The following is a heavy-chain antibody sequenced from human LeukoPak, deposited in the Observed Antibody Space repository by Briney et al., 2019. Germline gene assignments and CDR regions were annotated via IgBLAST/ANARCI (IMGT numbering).Heavy chain of an antibody. CDR1: GGSISSYY. CDR2: IYTSGST. CDR3: ARAGYSGSYYYFDY. D-gene: IGHD1-26*01. J-gene: IGHJ4*02. V-gene: IGHV4-4*07. Sequence: TSETLSLTCTVSGGSISSYYWSWIRQPAGKGLEWIGRIYTSGSTNYNPSLKSRVTMSVDTSKNQFSLKLSSVTAADTAVYYCARAGYSGSYYYFDYWGQGTLVTVSS.